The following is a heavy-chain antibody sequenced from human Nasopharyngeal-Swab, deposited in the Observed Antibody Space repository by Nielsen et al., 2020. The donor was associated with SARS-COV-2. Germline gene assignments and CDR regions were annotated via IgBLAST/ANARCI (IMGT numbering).Heavy chain of an antibody. CDR2: ISGSGGST. CDR3: AKDRLLQGAILFDY. CDR1: GFTFSSYA. D-gene: IGHD1-26*01. Sequence: GESLKISCAASGFTFSSYAMSWVRQAPGKGLEWVSAISGSGGSTYYADSVKGRFTTSRDNSKNTLYLQMNSLRAEDTAVYYCAKDRLLQGAILFDYWGQGTLVTVSS. J-gene: IGHJ4*02. V-gene: IGHV3-23*01.